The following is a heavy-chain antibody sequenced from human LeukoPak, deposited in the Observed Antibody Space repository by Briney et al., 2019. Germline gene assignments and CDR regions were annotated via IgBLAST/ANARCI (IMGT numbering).Heavy chain of an antibody. CDR3: AKRYFDWYYFDY. Sequence: PGGSLRLSCAASGFTFSSYGMSWVRQAPGKGLEWVSAISGSGGSTYYADSVKGRFTISRDNSKNTLYLQMNSLRAEDTAVYYCAKRYFDWYYFDYWGQGTLVTVSS. D-gene: IGHD3-9*01. CDR2: ISGSGGST. CDR1: GFTFSSYG. J-gene: IGHJ4*02. V-gene: IGHV3-23*01.